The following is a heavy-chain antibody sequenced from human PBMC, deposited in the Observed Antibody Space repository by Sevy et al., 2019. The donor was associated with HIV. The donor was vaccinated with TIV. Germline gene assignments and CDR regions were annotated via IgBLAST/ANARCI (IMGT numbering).Heavy chain of an antibody. J-gene: IGHJ5*02. CDR2: ISYDGSFK. CDR3: ARDAAEGPNGFIWFTNWLDP. D-gene: IGHD3-10*01. CDR1: RFTFNSYA. V-gene: IGHV3-30*04. Sequence: GGSLRLSCAASRFTFNSYAMYWVRQAPGKGLEWVAVISYDGSFKKYADSVQGRFTISRDNSKNTLYLQMNSLRREDTAIYYCARDAAEGPNGFIWFTNWLDPWGQGTLVSVSS.